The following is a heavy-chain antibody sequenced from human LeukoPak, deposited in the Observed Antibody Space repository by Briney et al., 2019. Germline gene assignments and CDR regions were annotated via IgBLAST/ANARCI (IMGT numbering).Heavy chain of an antibody. V-gene: IGHV3-64*01. J-gene: IGHJ6*04. D-gene: IGHD3-3*01. CDR2: ISSNGGST. CDR1: GFTFSSYA. CDR3: ATANDFWSGYFPPGDV. Sequence: GGSLRLSCAASGFTFSSYAMHWVRQAPGKGLEYVSAISSNGGSTYYANSVKGRFTISRDNSKNTLYLRMGSLRAEDMAVYYCATANDFWSGYFPPGDVWGKGTTVTVSS.